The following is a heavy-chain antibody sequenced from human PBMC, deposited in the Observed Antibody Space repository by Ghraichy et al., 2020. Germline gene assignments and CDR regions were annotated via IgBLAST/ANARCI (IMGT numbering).Heavy chain of an antibody. V-gene: IGHV4-39*01. Sequence: SETLSLTCTVSGGSISSSSYYWGWIRQPPGKGLEWIGSIYYSGSTYYNPSLKSRVTISVDTSKNQFSLKLSFVTAADTAVYYCARRALSPSMVRGVIVSLYYFDYWGQGTLVTVSS. D-gene: IGHD3-10*01. CDR1: GGSISSSSYY. CDR2: IYYSGST. J-gene: IGHJ4*02. CDR3: ARRALSPSMVRGVIVSLYYFDY.